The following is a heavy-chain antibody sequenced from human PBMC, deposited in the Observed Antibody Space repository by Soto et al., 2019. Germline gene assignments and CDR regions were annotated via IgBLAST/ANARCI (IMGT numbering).Heavy chain of an antibody. Sequence: SETLSLTCAVYGGSFSGYYWSWIRQPPGKGLEWIGEINHSGSTNYNPSLKSRVTISVDTSKNQCSLKLSSVTAADTAVYYCARSKRGVRLFDYWGQGTLVTVSS. D-gene: IGHD2-8*01. CDR2: INHSGST. J-gene: IGHJ4*02. CDR1: GGSFSGYY. CDR3: ARSKRGVRLFDY. V-gene: IGHV4-34*01.